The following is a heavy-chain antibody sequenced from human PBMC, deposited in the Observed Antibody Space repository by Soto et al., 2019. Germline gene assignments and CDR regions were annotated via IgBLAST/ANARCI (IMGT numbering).Heavy chain of an antibody. J-gene: IGHJ4*02. D-gene: IGHD3-10*01. V-gene: IGHV3-23*01. CDR2: IVVSGDRT. Sequence: GLTLRLPCSASAVNFGNYAMTWVRQAPRKGLEWVSVIVVSGDRTDYADSLKGRLTMSRDNPKNPLYLQVNCLTDDDTAVYYCAKLLKAATYYSAFFDFWDQGKLGTVSS. CDR3: AKLLKAATYYSAFFDF. CDR1: AVNFGNYA.